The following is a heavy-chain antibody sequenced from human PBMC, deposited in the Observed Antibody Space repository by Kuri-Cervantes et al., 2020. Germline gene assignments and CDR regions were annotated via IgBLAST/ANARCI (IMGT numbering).Heavy chain of an antibody. D-gene: IGHD6-6*01. CDR2: ISYSGDT. V-gene: IGHV4-59*12. CDR3: ARGKSMWGSSRGYFDY. Sequence: GSLRLSCTVSGGSISSYYWSWIRQPPGKGLEWIGEISYSGDTKYNPSLDSRVTISVDTSKNQFPLKLSSVTAADTAVYYCARGKSMWGSSRGYFDYWGQGTLVTVSS. J-gene: IGHJ4*02. CDR1: GGSISSYY.